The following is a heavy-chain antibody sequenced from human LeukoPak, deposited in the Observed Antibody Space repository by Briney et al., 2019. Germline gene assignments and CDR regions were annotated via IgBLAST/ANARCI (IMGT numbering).Heavy chain of an antibody. CDR1: GGSISSSSYY. D-gene: IGHD2-15*01. CDR3: ARVGGWFDP. J-gene: IGHJ5*02. CDR2: IYSSGGT. Sequence: PSETLSLTCTVSGGSISSSSYYWGWIRQPPGKGLEWIGSIYSSGGTYYNPSLKSRVTMSVDPSRNQFSLRLTSMTAADTATYYCARVGGWFDPWGQGTLVTVSS. V-gene: IGHV4-39*07.